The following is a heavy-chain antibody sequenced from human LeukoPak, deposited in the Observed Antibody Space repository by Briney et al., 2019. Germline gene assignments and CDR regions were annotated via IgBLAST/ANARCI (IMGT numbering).Heavy chain of an antibody. V-gene: IGHV1-8*01. D-gene: IGHD3-22*01. Sequence: ASVKVSCKASGYTFTSYDINWVRQATGQGLEWMGWMNPNSGNTGYAQKFQGRVTMTRNTSISTAYMELSSLRSEDTAVYYCATTYDSSGYYLVYWGQGTLVTVSS. CDR2: MNPNSGNT. CDR1: GYTFTSYD. J-gene: IGHJ4*02. CDR3: ATTYDSSGYYLVY.